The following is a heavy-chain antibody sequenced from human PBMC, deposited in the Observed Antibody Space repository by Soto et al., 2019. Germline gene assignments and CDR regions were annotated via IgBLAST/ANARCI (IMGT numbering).Heavy chain of an antibody. Sequence: QAQLVESGGGVVQPGRSLRLSCAVSGFTFSRDGMHWVRQAPGKGLEWVAMISYDESDKDYADSVKGRFTVSTDNSKNTLYLQMNSLSADDTAIYYCAKDHGSGWWYFDYWGQGTLVTVSS. D-gene: IGHD6-19*01. CDR2: ISYDESDK. CDR1: GFTFSRDG. J-gene: IGHJ4*02. CDR3: AKDHGSGWWYFDY. V-gene: IGHV3-30*18.